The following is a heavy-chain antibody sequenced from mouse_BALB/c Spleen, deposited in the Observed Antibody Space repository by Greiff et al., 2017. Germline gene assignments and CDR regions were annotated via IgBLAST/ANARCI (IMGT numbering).Heavy chain of an antibody. CDR1: GYTFTNYW. CDR3: ARPSDGYYRAWFAY. Sequence: VQLQESGAELVRPGTSVKMSCKAAGYTFTNYWIGWVKQRPGHGLEWIGDIYPGGGYTNYNEKFKGKATLTADKSSSTAYMQLSSLTSDDSAVYFCARPSDGYYRAWFAYWGQGTLVTVSA. CDR2: IYPGGGYT. D-gene: IGHD2-3*01. J-gene: IGHJ3*01. V-gene: IGHV1-63*02.